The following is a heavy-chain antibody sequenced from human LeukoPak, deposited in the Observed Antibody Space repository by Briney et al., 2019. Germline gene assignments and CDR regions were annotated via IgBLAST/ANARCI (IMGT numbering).Heavy chain of an antibody. D-gene: IGHD6-6*01. CDR2: FDPEDGET. V-gene: IGHV1-24*01. J-gene: IGHJ6*03. CDR1: GYTLTELS. Sequence: GASVKVSCKVSGYTLTELSMHWVRQAPGKGLEWMGGFDPEDGETIYAQKFQGRVTMTEDTSTDTAYMELSSLRSEDTAVYYCATGACRGCSSSFYYYYYMDVWGKGTTVTVSS. CDR3: ATGACRGCSSSFYYYYYMDV.